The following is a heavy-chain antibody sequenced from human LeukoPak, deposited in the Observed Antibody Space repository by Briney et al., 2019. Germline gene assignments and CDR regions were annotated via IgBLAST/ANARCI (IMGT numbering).Heavy chain of an antibody. Sequence: PGGSLRLSCAASGFTFSSYGMHWVRQAPGKGLEGGAVISYDGSNKYYADSVKGRFTISRDNSKNTLYLQMNSLRAEDTAVYYCAKDRSTYSSSWSLDYWGQGTLVTVSS. V-gene: IGHV3-30*18. J-gene: IGHJ4*02. D-gene: IGHD6-13*01. CDR2: ISYDGSNK. CDR3: AKDRSTYSSSWSLDY. CDR1: GFTFSSYG.